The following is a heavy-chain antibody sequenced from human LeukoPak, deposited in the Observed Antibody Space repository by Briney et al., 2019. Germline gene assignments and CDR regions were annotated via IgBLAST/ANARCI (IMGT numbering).Heavy chain of an antibody. V-gene: IGHV4-59*08. Sequence: SETLSLTCTVSGGSISSYYWSWIRQPPGKGLEWIGYIYYSGSTNYNPSLKSRVTISVDTSKNQFSLKLSSVTAADTAVYYCARGVSYYDSSGYYNEYFQHWGQGTLVTVSS. J-gene: IGHJ1*01. CDR2: IYYSGST. CDR3: ARGVSYYDSSGYYNEYFQH. D-gene: IGHD3-22*01. CDR1: GGSISSYY.